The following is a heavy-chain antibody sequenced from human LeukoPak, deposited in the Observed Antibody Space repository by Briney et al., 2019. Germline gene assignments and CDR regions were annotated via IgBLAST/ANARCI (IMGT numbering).Heavy chain of an antibody. D-gene: IGHD3-10*01. CDR3: GRHRSGSGTYFIDS. J-gene: IGHJ4*02. CDR2: MKKDGSET. V-gene: IGHV3-7*01. Sequence: PGGSLRLSCVVSGFTFSSYSMIWVRQAPGKGLQRVANMKKDGSETNYVDSVKGRFTISRDNAKNSLYLQMNSLRAEDTAVYYCGRHRSGSGTYFIDSWGQGTLVSVSS. CDR1: GFTFSSYS.